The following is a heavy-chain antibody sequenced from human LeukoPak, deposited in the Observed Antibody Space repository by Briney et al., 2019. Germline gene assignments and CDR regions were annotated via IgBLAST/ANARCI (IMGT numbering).Heavy chain of an antibody. D-gene: IGHD1-7*01. CDR2: ISYDGSNK. J-gene: IGHJ4*02. V-gene: IGHV3-30*04. CDR1: GFTFSSYA. CDR3: ARDREQLELSQAFDY. Sequence: GGSLRLSCAASGFTFSSYAMHWVRQAPGKGLEWVAVISYDGSNKYYAASVKGRFTISRNNSKNTLYLQMNSLRAEDTAVYYCARDREQLELSQAFDYWGQGTLVTVSS.